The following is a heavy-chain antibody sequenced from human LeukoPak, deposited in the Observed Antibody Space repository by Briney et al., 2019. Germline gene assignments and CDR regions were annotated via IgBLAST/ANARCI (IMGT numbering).Heavy chain of an antibody. J-gene: IGHJ3*02. CDR2: IYPDDSDT. Sequence: GESLKISCKASGYSFTNYWIGWVRQMPGKGLEWMGLIYPDDSDTRYSPSFQGQVTISADKSISTAYMQWSSLKASDTAMYYCARHPRLSMIVVVTPDAFDIWGQGTLVTVSS. V-gene: IGHV5-51*01. CDR1: GYSFTNYW. D-gene: IGHD3-22*01. CDR3: ARHPRLSMIVVVTPDAFDI.